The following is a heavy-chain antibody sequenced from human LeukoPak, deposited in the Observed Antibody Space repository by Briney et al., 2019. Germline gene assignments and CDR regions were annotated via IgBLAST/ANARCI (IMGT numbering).Heavy chain of an antibody. CDR2: ITAGNGNT. D-gene: IGHD5-18*01. J-gene: IGHJ3*02. CDR1: GYSFTSYG. V-gene: IGHV1-18*01. Sequence: ASVKVSCKASGYSFTSYGVGWVRQAPRQGLEWMGWITAGNGNTNFAQKVQGRVTMTTDTSTSTAYMELRSLRSDDTAVYFCARDFARGYSYGYNVFDIWGQGTMVTVSS. CDR3: ARDFARGYSYGYNVFDI.